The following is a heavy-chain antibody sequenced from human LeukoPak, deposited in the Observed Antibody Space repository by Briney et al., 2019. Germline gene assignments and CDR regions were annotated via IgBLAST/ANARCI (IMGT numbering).Heavy chain of an antibody. CDR3: ARVVTFGGVIVYFDY. Sequence: GESLKISCKGSGYSFTSYWIGWVRQMPGKGLEWMGIIYPGDSDTRYSPSFQGQVNISADKSISTAYLQWSSLKASDTAMYYCARVVTFGGVIVYFDYWGQGTLVTVSS. CDR2: IYPGDSDT. V-gene: IGHV5-51*01. J-gene: IGHJ4*02. CDR1: GYSFTSYW. D-gene: IGHD3-16*02.